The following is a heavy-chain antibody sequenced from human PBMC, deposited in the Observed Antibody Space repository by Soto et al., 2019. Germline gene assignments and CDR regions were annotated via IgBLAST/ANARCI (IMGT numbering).Heavy chain of an antibody. D-gene: IGHD3-10*01. Sequence: ASVKVSCKASGYTFTGYYMHWVRQAPGQGLEWMGWINPNSGGTNYAQKFQGWVTTTRDTSISTAYMELSRLRSDDTAVYYCARDLSYGSGSYYGMDVWGQGTTVTVSS. CDR2: INPNSGGT. CDR3: ARDLSYGSGSYYGMDV. V-gene: IGHV1-2*04. CDR1: GYTFTGYY. J-gene: IGHJ6*02.